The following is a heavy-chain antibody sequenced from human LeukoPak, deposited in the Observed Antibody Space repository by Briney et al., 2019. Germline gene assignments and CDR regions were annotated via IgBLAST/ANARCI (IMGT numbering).Heavy chain of an antibody. CDR2: IKQDGSEK. CDR3: AKGQTSYFDY. Sequence: PGGSLRLSCAAFGFTFSSYWMSWVRQAPGKGLEWVANIKQDGSEKYYVDSVKGRFTISRDNAKNSLYLQMNSLRAEDTAVYYCAKGQTSYFDYWGQGTLVTVSS. J-gene: IGHJ4*02. CDR1: GFTFSSYW. V-gene: IGHV3-7*05.